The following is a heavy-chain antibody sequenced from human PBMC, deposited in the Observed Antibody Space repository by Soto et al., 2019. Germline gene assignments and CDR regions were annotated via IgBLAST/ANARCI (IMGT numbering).Heavy chain of an antibody. CDR2: ISYDGSYK. J-gene: IGHJ4*02. Sequence: QVQLVESGGGVVQPGRSLRLSCAASGFTFSGYGMHWVRQAPGKGLEWVAVISYDGSYKYYADSVKGRFTISRDNSKNTLYLQMNSLRAEDRAVYYCAKWAGGFDYWGQGTLVTVSS. V-gene: IGHV3-30*18. CDR1: GFTFSGYG. CDR3: AKWAGGFDY.